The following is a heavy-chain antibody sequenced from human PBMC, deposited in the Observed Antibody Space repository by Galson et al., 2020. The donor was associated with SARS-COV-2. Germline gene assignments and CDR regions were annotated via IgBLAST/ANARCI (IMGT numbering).Heavy chain of an antibody. V-gene: IGHV3-23*01. CDR1: GFTISSYA. J-gene: IGHJ4*02. D-gene: IGHD3-16*02. CDR3: AKGGVIVLPYFDY. CDR2: ISGSGGST. Sequence: GESLKISCAASGFTISSYAMSWLRQAPGKGLEWVSAISGSGGSTYYADSVKGRFTISRDNSKNTLYLQMNSLRAEDTAVYYCAKGGVIVLPYFDYWGQGTLVTVSS.